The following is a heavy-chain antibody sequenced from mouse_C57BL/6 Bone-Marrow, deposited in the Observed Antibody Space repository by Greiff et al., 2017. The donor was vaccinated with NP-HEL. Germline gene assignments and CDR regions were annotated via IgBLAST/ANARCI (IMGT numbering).Heavy chain of an antibody. D-gene: IGHD2-4*01. CDR1: GFSFNTYA. CDR2: IRSKSNNYAT. CDR3: VYDYDYYAMDD. J-gene: IGHJ4*01. Sequence: EVKLVESGGGLVQPKGSLKLSCAASGFSFNTYAMNWVRQAPGKGLEWVARIRSKSNNYATYYADSVKDRFTISRDDSESMLYLQMNNLKTEDTAMYYCVYDYDYYAMDDWGQGTSVTVSS. V-gene: IGHV10-1*01.